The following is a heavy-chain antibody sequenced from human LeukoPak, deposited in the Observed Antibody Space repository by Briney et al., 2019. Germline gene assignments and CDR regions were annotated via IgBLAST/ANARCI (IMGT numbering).Heavy chain of an antibody. CDR2: ACFTKSI. CDR3: VASYGGYVLDY. V-gene: IGHV4-59*03. Sequence: PSETLSLTCTVSGGSISSYCWNWIRQSPGRGLEWIGRACFTKSINYNPSLQSRVTISVDTSKNQFSLKLSSATAADTAMYYCVASYGGYVLDYWGQGSLVIVSS. CDR1: GGSISSYC. J-gene: IGHJ4*02. D-gene: IGHD5-12*01.